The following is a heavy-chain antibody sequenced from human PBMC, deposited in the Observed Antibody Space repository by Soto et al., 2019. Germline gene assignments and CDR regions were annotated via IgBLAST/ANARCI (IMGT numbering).Heavy chain of an antibody. CDR3: ARGSPYYYVTSYDRSVGPPDY. J-gene: IGHJ4*02. Sequence: GESLKISCKGTGYSFASYWIGWVRQMSGKGLEWMGVVYPGDSDIRYSPSFQGQVTISADKSISTAYLQWSSLQASDSAIYYCARGSPYYYVTSYDRSVGPPDYCGQGTRGTVS. V-gene: IGHV5-51*01. D-gene: IGHD3-10*02. CDR1: GYSFASYW. CDR2: VYPGDSDI.